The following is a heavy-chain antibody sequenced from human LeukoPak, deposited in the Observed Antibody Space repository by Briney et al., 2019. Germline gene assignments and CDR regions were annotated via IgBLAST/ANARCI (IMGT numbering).Heavy chain of an antibody. CDR1: GFTFSNYW. CDR3: AREMPFGDSFDY. Sequence: GGSLRLSCAASGFTFSNYWMSWVRQAPGQGLEWVAKIKQDGREKYYVDSMKGRSTISRDNAKNSLYLQLNSLRAEDTAVYYCAREMPFGDSFDYWGQGALVTVSS. J-gene: IGHJ4*02. V-gene: IGHV3-7*01. D-gene: IGHD3-16*01. CDR2: IKQDGREK.